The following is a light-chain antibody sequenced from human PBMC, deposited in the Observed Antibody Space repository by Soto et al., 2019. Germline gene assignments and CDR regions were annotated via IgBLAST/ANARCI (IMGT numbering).Light chain of an antibody. CDR3: VSYSSTDTPFV. CDR1: STDVGGYNY. CDR2: EVT. Sequence: QSVLAQPSSVSGSPGQSITISCTGTSTDVGGYNYVSWYQHHSGKAPKLLIYEVTNRPSGISDRFSGSKSVNTASLTISGLQAEDESDYYCVSYSSTDTPFVFGTGTKVTVL. V-gene: IGLV2-14*01. J-gene: IGLJ1*01.